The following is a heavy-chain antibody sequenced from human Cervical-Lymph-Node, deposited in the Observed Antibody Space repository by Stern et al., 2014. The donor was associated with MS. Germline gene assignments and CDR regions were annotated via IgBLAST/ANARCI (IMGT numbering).Heavy chain of an antibody. V-gene: IGHV3-33*01. Sequence: MQLVESGGGVVQPGRSLRLSCAASGFSFSRYAMHWVRQAPGQGLEWVALIWYDGSNPYYADSVTGRFTISRDNFKNTLYLQMTSLRAEDTAVYYCASAYSSSHYYFDYWGQGTLVTVSS. CDR3: ASAYSSSHYYFDY. CDR1: GFSFSRYA. J-gene: IGHJ4*02. D-gene: IGHD6-13*01. CDR2: IWYDGSNP.